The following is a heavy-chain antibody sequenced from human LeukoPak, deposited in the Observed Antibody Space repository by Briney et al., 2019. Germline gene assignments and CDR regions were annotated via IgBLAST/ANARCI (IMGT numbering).Heavy chain of an antibody. CDR2: IYSTGTT. D-gene: IGHD3-10*01. CDR3: TRDRGTDGSDQLDP. J-gene: IGHJ5*02. Sequence: PSETLSLTCTVSGDSITSYYWTWIRQPAGKGLEWIGRIYSTGTTTYNPSLKGRVTMSVGTSKNEFSLKLNSVTAADTAVYYCTRDRGTDGSDQLDPWGQGILVTASS. V-gene: IGHV4-4*07. CDR1: GDSITSYY.